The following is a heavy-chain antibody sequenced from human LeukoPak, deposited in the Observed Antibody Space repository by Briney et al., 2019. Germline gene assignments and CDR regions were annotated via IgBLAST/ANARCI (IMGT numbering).Heavy chain of an antibody. Sequence: TSETLSLTCTVSGGSISSSSYYWGWIRQPPGKGLEWIGSIYYSGSTYYNPSLKSRVTISVDTSKNQFSLKLSSVTAADTAVYYCARLVGYYYYYMDVWGKGTTVTISS. CDR2: IYYSGST. CDR1: GGSISSSSYY. CDR3: ARLVGYYYYYMDV. D-gene: IGHD2-15*01. V-gene: IGHV4-39*01. J-gene: IGHJ6*03.